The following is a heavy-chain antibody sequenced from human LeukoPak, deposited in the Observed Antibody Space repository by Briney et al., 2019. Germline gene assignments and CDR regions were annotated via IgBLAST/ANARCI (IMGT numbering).Heavy chain of an antibody. Sequence: GESLKISCEASGFIFSSYVMGWVRQAPGKGLEWVSSISVGGGDTFTADSVKGRFTITRENSKNTLYLQMMGLRVEDTAIYYCAKLNLGEMAYFDSWGQGILVTVSS. D-gene: IGHD2-21*01. CDR1: GFIFSSYV. V-gene: IGHV3-23*01. J-gene: IGHJ4*02. CDR3: AKLNLGEMAYFDS. CDR2: ISVGGGDT.